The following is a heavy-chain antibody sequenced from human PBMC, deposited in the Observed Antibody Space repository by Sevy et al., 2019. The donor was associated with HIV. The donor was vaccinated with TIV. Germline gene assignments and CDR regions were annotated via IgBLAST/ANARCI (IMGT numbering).Heavy chain of an antibody. CDR1: GFTFSSYW. CDR3: ARDLLHSSSLDAFDI. V-gene: IGHV3-7*01. D-gene: IGHD6-13*01. CDR2: IKQDGSEK. Sequence: GGSLRLSCAASGFTFSSYWMSWVRQAPGKGLEWVANIKQDGSEKYYVDSVKGRFTISRDNAKNSLYLQMNSLRAEDTAVYYCARDLLHSSSLDAFDIWGQRTMVTVSS. J-gene: IGHJ3*02.